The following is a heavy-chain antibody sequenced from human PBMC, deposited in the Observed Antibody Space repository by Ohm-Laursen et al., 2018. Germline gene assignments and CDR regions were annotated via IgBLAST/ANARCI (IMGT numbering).Heavy chain of an antibody. Sequence: GTLSLTCAVSGYSISSSNWWGWIRQPPGKGLEWIGYIYYSGSTYYNPSLKSRVTISVDTSKNQFSLKLSSVTAADTAVYYCARQGGGYYDSSGYHLHDAFDIWGQGTMVTVSS. V-gene: IGHV4-28*01. D-gene: IGHD3-22*01. CDR3: ARQGGGYYDSSGYHLHDAFDI. CDR1: GYSISSSNW. CDR2: IYYSGST. J-gene: IGHJ3*02.